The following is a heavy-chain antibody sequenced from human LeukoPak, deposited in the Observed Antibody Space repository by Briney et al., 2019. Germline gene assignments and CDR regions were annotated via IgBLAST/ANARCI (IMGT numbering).Heavy chain of an antibody. CDR3: ARGVIIRGRLDP. Sequence: GASLRLSRAASGFIVRNYWMSWVRQAPGKGLEWVANIKEDGSEKYYVESVKGRFTISRDNAKNSLYLQMSSLRAEDTAVYYCARGVIIRGRLDPWGQGTLVTVSS. J-gene: IGHJ5*02. D-gene: IGHD3-16*02. CDR2: IKEDGSEK. CDR1: GFIVRNYW. V-gene: IGHV3-7*01.